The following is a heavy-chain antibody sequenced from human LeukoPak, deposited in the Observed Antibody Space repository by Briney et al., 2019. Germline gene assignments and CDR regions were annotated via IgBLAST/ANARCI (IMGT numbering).Heavy chain of an antibody. D-gene: IGHD3-22*01. J-gene: IGHJ4*02. CDR1: GYTFTSYG. V-gene: IGHV1-18*01. Sequence: GASVMVSCKASGYTFTSYGINWVRQAPGQGIEWMGWISAYNGNTNYAQKLQGRVTMTTDTSTSTVYMELRSLRSDDTAVYYCARDTISNYYNSTGYFSYWGQGTLVTVSS. CDR2: ISAYNGNT. CDR3: ARDTISNYYNSTGYFSY.